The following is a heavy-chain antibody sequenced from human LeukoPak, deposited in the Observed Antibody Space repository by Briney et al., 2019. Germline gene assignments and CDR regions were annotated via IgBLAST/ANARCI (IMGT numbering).Heavy chain of an antibody. Sequence: SETLSLTCTVSGGSISSYYWSWIRQPAGKGLEWIGRIYTSGSTNYNPSLKSRVTMSVDTSKNQFSLKLSSVTAADTAVYYCARSTYHDSSGYYTRFVWDAFDIWGQGTMVTVSS. J-gene: IGHJ3*02. CDR3: ARSTYHDSSGYYTRFVWDAFDI. D-gene: IGHD3-22*01. V-gene: IGHV4-4*07. CDR1: GGSISSYY. CDR2: IYTSGST.